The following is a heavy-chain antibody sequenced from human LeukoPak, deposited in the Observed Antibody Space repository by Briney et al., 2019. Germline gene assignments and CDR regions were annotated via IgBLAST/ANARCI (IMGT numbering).Heavy chain of an antibody. CDR2: IYYSGST. J-gene: IGHJ4*02. CDR1: GFTFSDYY. D-gene: IGHD3-16*02. Sequence: GSLRLSCAASGFTFSDYYMSWIRQAPGKGLEWIGSIYYSGSTYYNPSLKSRVTISVDTSKNQFSLKLSSVTAADTAVYYCAKGVIDWGQGTLVTVSS. V-gene: IGHV4-59*05. CDR3: AKGVID.